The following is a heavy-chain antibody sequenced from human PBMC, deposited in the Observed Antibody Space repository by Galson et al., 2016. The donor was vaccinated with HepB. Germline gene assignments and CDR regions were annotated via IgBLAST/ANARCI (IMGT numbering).Heavy chain of an antibody. CDR2: TYPRASDT. CDR1: GYTFTDYW. Sequence: QSGAEVKKPGESLRISCKGSGYTFTDYWIGWVRQLPGKGLEWMGITYPRASDTRYSPSFHGQVTISADKSISTLYLHWSSLKASDTAMYYCARVMGQWLPYFWGQGTLVTVSS. J-gene: IGHJ4*02. V-gene: IGHV5-51*01. CDR3: ARVMGQWLPYF. D-gene: IGHD6-19*01.